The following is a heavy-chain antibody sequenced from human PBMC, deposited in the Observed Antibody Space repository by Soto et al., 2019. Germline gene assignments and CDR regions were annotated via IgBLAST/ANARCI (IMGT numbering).Heavy chain of an antibody. Sequence: PSETLSLTCAVYGGSFSGYYWSWIRQPPGKGLEWIGEINHSGSTNYNPSLKSRVTISVDTSKNQFSLKLSSVTAADTAVYYCAGCIAVAGMYYYYYGTDVWGQGTTVTVSS. D-gene: IGHD6-19*01. CDR2: INHSGST. CDR3: AGCIAVAGMYYYYYGTDV. J-gene: IGHJ6*02. V-gene: IGHV4-34*01. CDR1: GGSFSGYY.